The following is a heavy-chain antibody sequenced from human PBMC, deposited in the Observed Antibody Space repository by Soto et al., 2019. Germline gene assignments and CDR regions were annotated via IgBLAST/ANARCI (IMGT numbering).Heavy chain of an antibody. CDR3: ARGVPLTNGVWPPPEFDY. J-gene: IGHJ4*02. CDR2: INAGNGNT. CDR1: GYTFPSYA. Sequence: ASVKVSCKASGYTFPSYAMHWVRQAPGQRLEWMGWINAGNGNTKYSQKFQGRVTITRDTSASTAYMELSSLRSEDTAVYYCARGVPLTNGVWPPPEFDYWGQGTLDTVSS. V-gene: IGHV1-3*01. D-gene: IGHD2-8*01.